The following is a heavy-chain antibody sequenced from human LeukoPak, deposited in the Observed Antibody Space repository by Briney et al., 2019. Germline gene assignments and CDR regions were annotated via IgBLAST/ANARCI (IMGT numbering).Heavy chain of an antibody. J-gene: IGHJ3*02. D-gene: IGHD5-18*01. V-gene: IGHV4-59*08. Sequence: SETLSLTCTVSGGSISGYYWSWIRQPPGKGLESIGFIYYSGSTTYNPSLKSRVTISVDTSKNQFSLKLSSVTAADTAVYYCARRILGSYGYGAFDIWGQGTMVTVSS. CDR1: GGSISGYY. CDR2: IYYSGST. CDR3: ARRILGSYGYGAFDI.